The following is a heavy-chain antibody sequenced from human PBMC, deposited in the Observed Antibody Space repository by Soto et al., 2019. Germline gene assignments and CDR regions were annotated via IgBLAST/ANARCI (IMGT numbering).Heavy chain of an antibody. CDR2: MYHSGDS. D-gene: IGHD3-10*01. J-gene: IGHJ4*02. V-gene: IGHV4-4*02. Sequence: PSGTLSLTCAVSGGPISNDNRCSWVRQPPGKGLEWIGEMYHSGDSNFNPSLKSRVTVSVDKSKNQFSMQMASVTAADTALYYCTRASASTMLRGVVRNWGRGTQVTVSS. CDR3: TRASASTMLRGVVRN. CDR1: GGPISNDNR.